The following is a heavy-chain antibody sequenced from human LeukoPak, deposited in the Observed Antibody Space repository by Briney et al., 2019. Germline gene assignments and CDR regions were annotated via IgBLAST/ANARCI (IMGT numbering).Heavy chain of an antibody. CDR2: IWYDGSNK. D-gene: IGHD6-13*01. V-gene: IGHV3-33*01. J-gene: IGHJ6*02. Sequence: GGSPRLSCAASGFTFSSYGMHWVRQAPGKGLEWVAVIWYDGSNKYYADSVKGRFTISRDNSKNTLYLQMNSLRAEDTAVYYCARNDGYSSSWYYYYYYGMDVWGQGTTVTVSS. CDR3: ARNDGYSSSWYYYYYYGMDV. CDR1: GFTFSSYG.